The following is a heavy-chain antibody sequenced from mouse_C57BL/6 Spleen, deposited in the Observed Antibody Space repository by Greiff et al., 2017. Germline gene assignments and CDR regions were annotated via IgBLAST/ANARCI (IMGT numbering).Heavy chain of an antibody. D-gene: IGHD2-5*01. Sequence: VQLQQSGAELVKPGASVKLSCTASGYTFTSYWMQWVKQRPGQGLEWIGEIDPSDSYTNYNQKFKGKATLTVATSSSTAYMQLSSLTSEDSAVYYCARWDSNYFGYWGQGTTLTVSS. J-gene: IGHJ2*01. V-gene: IGHV1-50*01. CDR1: GYTFTSYW. CDR3: ARWDSNYFGY. CDR2: IDPSDSYT.